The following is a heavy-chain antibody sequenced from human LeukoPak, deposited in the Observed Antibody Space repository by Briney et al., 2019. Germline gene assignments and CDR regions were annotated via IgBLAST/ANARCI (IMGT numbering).Heavy chain of an antibody. CDR1: GFTFKSYG. J-gene: IGHJ4*02. Sequence: GGSLRLSCVASGFTFKSYGMHWVRQAPGKGLEWVAVISYDGSNRNYADPVKGRFTISRDNSKNTLYLQMNSLRDEDTAVYYCAKDRRSGWDSTFDYWGQGTLVIVSS. CDR3: AKDRRSGWDSTFDY. CDR2: ISYDGSNR. V-gene: IGHV3-30*18. D-gene: IGHD6-19*01.